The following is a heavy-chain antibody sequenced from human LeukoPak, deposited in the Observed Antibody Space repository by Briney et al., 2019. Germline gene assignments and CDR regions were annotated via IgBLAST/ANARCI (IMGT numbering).Heavy chain of an antibody. CDR2: MYPGDSET. Sequence: GESLKISCKGSGYSFTSYWIGWVRQMPGKGLEWMGIMYPGDSETRYSPSFQGQVTISADKSISTAYLQWSSLEASDTAMYYCARHTRYSSPSRVFEYWGQGTLVTVSS. D-gene: IGHD6-6*01. J-gene: IGHJ4*02. CDR1: GYSFTSYW. CDR3: ARHTRYSSPSRVFEY. V-gene: IGHV5-51*01.